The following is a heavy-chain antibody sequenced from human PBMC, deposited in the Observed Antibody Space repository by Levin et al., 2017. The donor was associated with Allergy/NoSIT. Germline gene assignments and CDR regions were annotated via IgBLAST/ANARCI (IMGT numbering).Heavy chain of an antibody. D-gene: IGHD3-22*01. Sequence: PSETLSLTCTVSGGSISTSSYYWGWIRQPPGKGLEWIGSIYYSGSTYYNPSLKSRVTISVDTSKNQFSLKLNSVTAADTAVYYCARVPSPYYYESSGYDHIFDYWGQGTLVTVSS. CDR3: ARVPSPYYYESSGYDHIFDY. V-gene: IGHV4-39*07. J-gene: IGHJ4*02. CDR1: GGSISTSSYY. CDR2: IYYSGST.